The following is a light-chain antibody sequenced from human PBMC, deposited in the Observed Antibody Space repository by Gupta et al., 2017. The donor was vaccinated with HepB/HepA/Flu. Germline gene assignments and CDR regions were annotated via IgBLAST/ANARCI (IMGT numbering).Light chain of an antibody. Sequence: DIQMTQSPSSLSASVGDRVTITCRASQSISSYLNWYQQKPGKAPKLLIYAASSLQSGVPSRFSGSGSGTDFTLTISSLQPEDFATYYRQQSDSTPWTFGHETNVEIK. V-gene: IGKV1-39*01. CDR2: AAS. CDR3: QQSDSTPWT. CDR1: QSISSY. J-gene: IGKJ1*01.